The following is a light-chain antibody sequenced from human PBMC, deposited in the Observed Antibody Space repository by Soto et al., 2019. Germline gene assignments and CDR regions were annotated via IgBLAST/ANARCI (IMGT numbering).Light chain of an antibody. J-gene: IGKJ4*01. V-gene: IGKV3-20*01. Sequence: IVLTQSPATLSLSPWERATLSCRASQSVSSNLAWYQQKPGQAPRLLIYGASSRATGIPDRFSGSGSGTDFTLTISRLEPEDFAVYYCQQYGSSPLTFGGGTKVDIK. CDR1: QSVSSN. CDR2: GAS. CDR3: QQYGSSPLT.